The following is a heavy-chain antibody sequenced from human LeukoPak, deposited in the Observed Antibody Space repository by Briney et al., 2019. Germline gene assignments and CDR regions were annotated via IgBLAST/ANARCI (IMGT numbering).Heavy chain of an antibody. CDR2: IYYSGTT. CDR1: GGSISSGDYY. CDR3: PRPPPFCYDSRVYPRNTWCAPGGGGPRAPFPSAPT. V-gene: IGHV4-30-4*01. Sequence: PSETLSLTCTVSGGSISSGDYYWNWIRQHPGKGLEWIGYIYYSGTTYYNPSLKSRVTISVDTSKNQFSLKLSSVTAADTAVYYWPRPPPFCYDSRVYPRNTWCAPGGGGPRAPFPSAPTRG. D-gene: IGHD3-22*01. J-gene: IGHJ1*01.